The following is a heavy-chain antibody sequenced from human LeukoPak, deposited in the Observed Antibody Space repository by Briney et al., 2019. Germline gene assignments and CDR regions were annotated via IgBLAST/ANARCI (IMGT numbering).Heavy chain of an antibody. CDR1: GFTFSSYS. J-gene: IGHJ4*02. CDR2: ISSSSSTI. V-gene: IGHV3-48*01. CDR3: ARDPYCGGDCYPYSFDY. Sequence: GGSLRLSCAASGFTFSSYSMNWVRQAPGKGLEWVSYISSSSSTIYYADSVKGRFTISRDNAKNSLYLQMNSLRAEDTAVYYCARDPYCGGDCYPYSFDYWGQGALVTVSS. D-gene: IGHD2-21*02.